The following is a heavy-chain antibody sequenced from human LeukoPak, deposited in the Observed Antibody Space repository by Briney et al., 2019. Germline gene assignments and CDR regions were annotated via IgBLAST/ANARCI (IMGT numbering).Heavy chain of an antibody. V-gene: IGHV3-30-3*01. CDR2: TSYDGSNK. CDR1: GFTLSSYA. J-gene: IGHJ4*02. CDR3: ARDRPQYSYNFDY. Sequence: QPGRSLRLSCAASGFTLSSYAMHWVRQAPGKGLEWVAVTSYDGSNKYYADSVKGRFTISRDNSKSSLFLQMNSLRAEDTAVYYCARDRPQYSYNFDYWGQGTLVTVSS. D-gene: IGHD5-24*01.